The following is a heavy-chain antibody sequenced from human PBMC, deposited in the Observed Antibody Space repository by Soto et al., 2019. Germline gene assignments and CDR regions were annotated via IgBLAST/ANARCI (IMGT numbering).Heavy chain of an antibody. CDR1: GGTFSSYA. J-gene: IGHJ6*02. CDR2: IIPIFGTA. CDR3: ASWSIAVAVQDYYYYGMDV. Sequence: QVQLVQSGAEVKKPGSSVKVSCKASGGTFSSYAISWVRQAPGQGLAWMGGIIPIFGTANYAQKFQGRVTITVDESTSTAHMELSSLRSEDTAVYYCASWSIAVAVQDYYYYGMDVWGQGTTVTVSS. V-gene: IGHV1-69*12. D-gene: IGHD6-19*01.